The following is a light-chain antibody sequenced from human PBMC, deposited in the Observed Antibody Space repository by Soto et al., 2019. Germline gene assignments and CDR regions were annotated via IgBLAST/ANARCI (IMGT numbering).Light chain of an antibody. Sequence: DIVMTQSPDSLSVSLGERATINCKSGQSVLHSSNSLNYLAWYQQKPGQPPKLLFYWASTREPGVPDRFSGSGSGTDFTLTINSLQAEDVATYYCQQYYSTPQLTFGGGTKVEIK. CDR3: QQYYSTPQLT. CDR1: QSVLHSSNSLNY. J-gene: IGKJ4*01. V-gene: IGKV4-1*01. CDR2: WAS.